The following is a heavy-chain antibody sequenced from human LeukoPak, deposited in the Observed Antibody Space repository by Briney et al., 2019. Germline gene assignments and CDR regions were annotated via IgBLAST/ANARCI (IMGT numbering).Heavy chain of an antibody. Sequence: GGSLRLSCAASGFTFTTYAMSWVRQAPGKGLEWVAVISYDGSNKYYADSVKGRFTISRDNSENTLYLQMNSLRAEDTAVYYCAKDRGYFWSGYYGLDYWGQGTLVTVSS. CDR1: GFTFTTYA. D-gene: IGHD3-3*01. J-gene: IGHJ4*02. CDR3: AKDRGYFWSGYYGLDY. V-gene: IGHV3-30*18. CDR2: ISYDGSNK.